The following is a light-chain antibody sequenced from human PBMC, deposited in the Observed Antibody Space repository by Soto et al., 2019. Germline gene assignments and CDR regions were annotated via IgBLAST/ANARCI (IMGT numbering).Light chain of an antibody. CDR1: QSVSDN. CDR3: QQYNNWPPYT. CDR2: GAS. J-gene: IGKJ2*01. Sequence: MVMTQSPATLSVSPGETATLSCRASQSVSDNLAWDQQKPGQAPRLLIYGASTRATGIPARFSGSGSGTEFTLTISSLQSEDFAVYYCQQYNNWPPYTFGQGTKLEIK. V-gene: IGKV3-15*01.